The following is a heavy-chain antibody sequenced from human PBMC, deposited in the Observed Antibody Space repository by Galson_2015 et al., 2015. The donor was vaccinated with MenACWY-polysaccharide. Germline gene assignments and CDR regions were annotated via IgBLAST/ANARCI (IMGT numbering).Heavy chain of an antibody. CDR2: INYSGST. V-gene: IGHV4-59*01. CDR1: GGSISSYY. J-gene: IGHJ2*01. CDR3: ARTIAVAGQRRDFDL. Sequence: ETLSLTCTVSGGSISSYYWNWIRQPPGKGLEWVGYINYSGSTNHNPSLKSRVTMSVDTSKNQFSLNLTSVTDADTAVYYCARTIAVAGQRRDFDLWGRGTLVTVSS. D-gene: IGHD6-19*01.